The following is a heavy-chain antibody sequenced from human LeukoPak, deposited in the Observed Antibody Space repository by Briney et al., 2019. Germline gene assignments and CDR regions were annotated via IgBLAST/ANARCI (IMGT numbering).Heavy chain of an antibody. D-gene: IGHD3-22*01. Sequence: SGPALVKPTQTLTLTCTFSGFSLNTGGMCVSWIRQPPGKALEWLARIDWDDDKYYSTSLKTRLTISKDTSKNQVVLTMTSMDPVDTATYYCARISHYDTTGGKIGYWGQGTLVTVSS. CDR1: GFSLNTGGMC. V-gene: IGHV2-70*11. J-gene: IGHJ4*02. CDR2: IDWDDDK. CDR3: ARISHYDTTGGKIGY.